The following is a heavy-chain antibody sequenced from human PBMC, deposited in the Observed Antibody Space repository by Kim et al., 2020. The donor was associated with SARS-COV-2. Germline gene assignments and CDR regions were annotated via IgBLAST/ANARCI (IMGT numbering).Heavy chain of an antibody. J-gene: IGHJ4*02. CDR2: T. V-gene: IGHV3-53*01. Sequence: TYAADSVKGRCTITRDSAKNAWYLEMSSLRAGDTAVYYCARGQMDGVVGYWGQGTLVTVAS. D-gene: IGHD1-26*01. CDR3: ARGQMDGVVGY.